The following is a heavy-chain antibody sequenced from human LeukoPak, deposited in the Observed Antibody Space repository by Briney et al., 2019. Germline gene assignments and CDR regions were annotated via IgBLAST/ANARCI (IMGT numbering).Heavy chain of an antibody. D-gene: IGHD5-18*01. J-gene: IGHJ4*02. CDR2: IYYSGSS. V-gene: IGHV4-39*01. CDR3: ARWDTDSFFDY. Sequence: SETLSLTCTVSGGSISSSSYYWGWIRQPPGKGLEWIVSIYYSGSSYYNPSLKSRVTISVDTSKKQFSLKLSSVTAADTAVFYCARWDTDSFFDYWGRGRLVTVSS. CDR1: GGSISSSSYY.